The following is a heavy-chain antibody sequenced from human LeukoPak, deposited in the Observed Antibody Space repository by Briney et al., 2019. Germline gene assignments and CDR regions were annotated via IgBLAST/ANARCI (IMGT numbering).Heavy chain of an antibody. D-gene: IGHD2-8*01. Sequence: SVKVSCKASGGTFSSYAISWVRQAPGQGLEWMGGIIPIFGTANYAQKFQGRVTITADESTSTAYMELSSLRSEDTAVYYCARGGILGYCTNGVCLGGDFDYWGQGTLVTVSS. V-gene: IGHV1-69*13. J-gene: IGHJ4*02. CDR3: ARGGILGYCTNGVCLGGDFDY. CDR2: IIPIFGTA. CDR1: GGTFSSYA.